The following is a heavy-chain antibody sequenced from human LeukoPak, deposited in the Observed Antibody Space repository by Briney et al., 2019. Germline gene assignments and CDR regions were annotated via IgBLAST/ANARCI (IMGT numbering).Heavy chain of an antibody. V-gene: IGHV3-30-3*01. CDR3: ARTSIAAADSDAFDI. CDR2: ISYDGSNK. Sequence: PGGSLGLSCAASGFTFSSYAMHWVRQAPGKGLEWVAVISYDGSNKYYADSVKGRFTISRDNAKNSLYLQMNSLRAEDTAVYYCARTSIAAADSDAFDIWGQGTMVTVSS. CDR1: GFTFSSYA. D-gene: IGHD6-13*01. J-gene: IGHJ3*02.